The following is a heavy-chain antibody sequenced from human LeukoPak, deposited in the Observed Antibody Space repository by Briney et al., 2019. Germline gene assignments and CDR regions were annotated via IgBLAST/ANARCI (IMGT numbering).Heavy chain of an antibody. CDR3: ARGRNPYYYDSSGYYSAF. CDR1: GYTFTSYD. CDR2: MNPNSGNT. J-gene: IGHJ4*02. D-gene: IGHD3-22*01. V-gene: IGHV1-8*01. Sequence: GASVKVSCKASGYTFTSYDINWVRQATGQGLEWMGWMNPNSGNTGYAQKFQGRVTMTRNTSISTAYMELSSLRSKDTAVYYCARGRNPYYYDSSGYYSAFWGQGTLVTVSS.